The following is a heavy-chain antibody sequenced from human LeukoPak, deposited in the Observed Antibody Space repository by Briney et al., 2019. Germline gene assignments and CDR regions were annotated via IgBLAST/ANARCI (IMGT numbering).Heavy chain of an antibody. Sequence: SETLSLTCAVYGGSFSGYYWSWIRQPPGKGLEWIGEINHSGSTNYNPSLKSRVTISVDTSKNQFSLKLSSVTAADTAVYYCARDGYNLGYFDYWGQGTLVTVSS. J-gene: IGHJ4*02. V-gene: IGHV4-34*01. CDR1: GGSFSGYY. D-gene: IGHD5-24*01. CDR3: ARDGYNLGYFDY. CDR2: INHSGST.